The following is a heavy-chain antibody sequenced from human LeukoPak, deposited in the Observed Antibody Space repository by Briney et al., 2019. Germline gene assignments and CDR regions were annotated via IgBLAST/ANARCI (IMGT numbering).Heavy chain of an antibody. D-gene: IGHD5-12*01. J-gene: IGHJ4*02. Sequence: SQTLSLTCAISGDSVSSNSAAWTRIRQSPSRGLEWLGRTYYRSKWYNDYAVSVKSRITINPDTSKNQFSLRLNSVTPEDTAVYYCTRATTTFDYWGQGTLVTVSS. V-gene: IGHV6-1*01. CDR3: TRATTTFDY. CDR1: GDSVSSNSAA. CDR2: TYYRSKWYN.